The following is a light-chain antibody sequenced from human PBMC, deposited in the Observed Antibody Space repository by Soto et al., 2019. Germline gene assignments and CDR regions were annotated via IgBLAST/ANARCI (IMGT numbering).Light chain of an antibody. CDR3: QQYSDSPLT. V-gene: IGKV3-20*01. CDR2: GAS. CDR1: QTVRTNY. Sequence: EIVLTQSPGTLSLSPGERATLSCRASQTVRTNYLAWFQHKPGQAPRLLIYGASSRATGIPDRFSGSGSGTDFTLTIHRLEPEDVAVYFCQQYSDSPLTFGGGTKVEIK. J-gene: IGKJ4*01.